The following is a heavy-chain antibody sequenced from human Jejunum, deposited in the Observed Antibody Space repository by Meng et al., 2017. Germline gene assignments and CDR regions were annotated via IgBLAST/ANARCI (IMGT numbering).Heavy chain of an antibody. V-gene: IGHV3-7*01. D-gene: IGHD1-26*01. J-gene: IGHJ3*02. CDR2: INQDTSWR. CDR3: THHLRVGVAYALDI. CDR1: GFTFSNYG. Sequence: GESLKISCAASGFTFSNYGMRWVRQAPGKGLEWVSNINQDTSWRDYVASVKGRFTISRDNSKNSLYLQMNSLRIEDTAVYYCTHHLRVGVAYALDIWGPGTMVTVSS.